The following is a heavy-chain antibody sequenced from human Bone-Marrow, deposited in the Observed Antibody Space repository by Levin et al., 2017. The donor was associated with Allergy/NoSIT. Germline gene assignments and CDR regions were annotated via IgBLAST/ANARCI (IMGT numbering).Heavy chain of an antibody. CDR1: GSSISNGYY. V-gene: IGHV4-38-2*01. J-gene: IGHJ5*02. Sequence: PSETLSLTCAVSGSSISNGYYWGWIRQPPGMGLEWIGSIYHSGNTYYNPSLKSRVTISLDTSKNQLSLKTTSVIAADTAVYYCARGHWPVAGTGWFDPWGQGTLVTVSS. D-gene: IGHD6-19*01. CDR3: ARGHWPVAGTGWFDP. CDR2: IYHSGNT.